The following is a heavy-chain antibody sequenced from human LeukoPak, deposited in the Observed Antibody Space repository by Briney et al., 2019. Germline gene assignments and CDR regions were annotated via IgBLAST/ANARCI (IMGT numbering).Heavy chain of an antibody. V-gene: IGHV3-74*01. CDR2: INSDGSST. J-gene: IGHJ4*02. CDR3: ARAYCSSTSCSRPFDY. CDR1: GFTFSSYW. Sequence: GGSLRLSCAASGFTFSSYWMHWVRQAPGKGLVWVSRINSDGSSTSYADSVKGRFTISRDNAKNTLYLQMNSLRAEDTAVYFCARAYCSSTSCSRPFDYWGQGTLVTVSS. D-gene: IGHD2-2*01.